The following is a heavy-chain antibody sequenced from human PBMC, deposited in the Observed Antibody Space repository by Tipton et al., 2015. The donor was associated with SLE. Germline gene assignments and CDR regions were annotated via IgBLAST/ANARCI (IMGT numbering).Heavy chain of an antibody. CDR1: GGSISSYY. J-gene: IGHJ4*02. CDR2: IYYSGST. CDR3: ARLGGYSTYFDY. V-gene: IGHV4-59*01. Sequence: TLSLTCTVSGGSISSYYWSWIRQPPGKGLEWIGYIYYSGSTNYNPSLKSRVTISVDTSKNQFSLKLSSVTAADTAVDYCARLGGYSTYFDYWGQGTLVTVSS. D-gene: IGHD4-11*01.